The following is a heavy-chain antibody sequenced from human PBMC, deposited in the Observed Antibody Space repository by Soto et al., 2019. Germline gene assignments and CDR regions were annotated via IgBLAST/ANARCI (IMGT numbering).Heavy chain of an antibody. J-gene: IGHJ3*01. CDR3: HTPHGRNAFDV. CDR2: IKSIADGGTT. D-gene: IGHD2-8*01. Sequence: PGGSLGLSCATSGFSFSNAWVAWVRQAPGKGLEWVGRIKSIADGGTTNYAAPVKGRFSISRHDSENTLYLQMNSLRVEDTGIYYCHTPHGRNAFDVWGPGTVVTVSS. CDR1: GFSFSNAW. V-gene: IGHV3-15*01.